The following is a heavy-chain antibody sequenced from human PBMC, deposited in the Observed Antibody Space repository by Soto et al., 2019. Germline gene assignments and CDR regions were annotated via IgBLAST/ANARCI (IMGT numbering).Heavy chain of an antibody. V-gene: IGHV4-59*01. J-gene: IGHJ5*02. Sequence: SETLSLTCTVSGGSISSYYWSWIRQPPGKGLEWIGYIYYSGSTNYNPSLKSRVTISVDTSKNQFSLKLSSVTAADTAVYYCARGVPLYGSGFQLALGPENWFDPWGQGTRVTVSA. CDR2: IYYSGST. D-gene: IGHD3-10*01. CDR1: GGSISSYY. CDR3: ARGVPLYGSGFQLALGPENWFDP.